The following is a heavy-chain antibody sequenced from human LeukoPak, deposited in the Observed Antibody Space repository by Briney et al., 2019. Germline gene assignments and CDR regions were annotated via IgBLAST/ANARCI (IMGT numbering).Heavy chain of an antibody. CDR2: IYSSGST. CDR1: GGSISSSSYY. CDR3: ARGGSYLGHCDF. J-gene: IGHJ4*02. V-gene: IGHV4-61*05. D-gene: IGHD1-26*01. Sequence: SETLSLTCTVSGGSISSSSYYWGWIRQPPGKGLEWIGRIYSSGSTNYNPSLKSRATISVDTSKNQFSLKLSSVTAADTAVYYCARGGSYLGHCDFWGQGTLVTVSS.